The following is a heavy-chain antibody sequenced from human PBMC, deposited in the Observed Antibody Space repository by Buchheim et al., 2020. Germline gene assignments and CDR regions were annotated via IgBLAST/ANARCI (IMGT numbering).Heavy chain of an antibody. D-gene: IGHD1-26*01. CDR2: VSHGGST. J-gene: IGHJ4*02. CDR3: ASHIIILGNRGFDF. CDR1: GGSITSHSW. V-gene: IGHV4-4*02. Sequence: QVQLQESGPGLVKPSGTLSLTCTVSGGSITSHSWWSWVRQPPGTGLEWIGEVSHGGSTNYDPSLQSRVTLSVDKSKNQFSLKLSSVTAADTAVYYCASHIIILGNRGFDFWGQG.